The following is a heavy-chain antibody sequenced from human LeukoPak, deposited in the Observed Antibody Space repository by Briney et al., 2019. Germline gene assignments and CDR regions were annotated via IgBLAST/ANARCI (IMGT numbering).Heavy chain of an antibody. V-gene: IGHV3-48*04. J-gene: IGHJ4*02. CDR1: GFIFRSDA. Sequence: GGSLRLSCAASGFIFRSDAMSWVRQAPGKGLEWVSYISSSSSTIYYADSVKGRFTISRDNAKNSLYLQMNSLRAEDTAVYYCARDDILTAYDYWGQGTLVTVSS. CDR2: ISSSSSTI. CDR3: ARDDILTAYDY. D-gene: IGHD3-9*01.